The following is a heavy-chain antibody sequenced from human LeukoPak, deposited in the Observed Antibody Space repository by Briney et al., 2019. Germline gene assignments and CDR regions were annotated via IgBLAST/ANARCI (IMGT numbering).Heavy chain of an antibody. CDR2: IWYGGSNK. Sequence: GGSLRLSCAASGFTFSSYGMHWVRQAPGKGLEWVAVIWYGGSNKYYADSVKGRFTISRDNSKNTLYLQMNSLRAEDTAVYYCAKGPIAAPHYFDYWGQGTLVTVSS. D-gene: IGHD6-6*01. V-gene: IGHV3-30*02. CDR1: GFTFSSYG. CDR3: AKGPIAAPHYFDY. J-gene: IGHJ4*02.